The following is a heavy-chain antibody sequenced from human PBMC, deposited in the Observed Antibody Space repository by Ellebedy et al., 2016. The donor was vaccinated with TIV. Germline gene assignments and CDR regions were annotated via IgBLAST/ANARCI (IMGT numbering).Heavy chain of an antibody. CDR2: IKPGGNEK. Sequence: PSETLSLTCTVSGGSISSYYWSWIRQPPGKGLEWVANIKPGGNEKFYVGSVVGRFTISRDNANNSLYLQMDSLRAEDTAVYYCATDEGIYWGQGTLVTVSS. CDR1: GGSISSYY. CDR3: ATDEGIY. J-gene: IGHJ4*02. V-gene: IGHV3-7*03. D-gene: IGHD3-10*01.